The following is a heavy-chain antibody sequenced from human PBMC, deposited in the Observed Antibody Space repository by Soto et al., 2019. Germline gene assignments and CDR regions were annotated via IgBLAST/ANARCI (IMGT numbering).Heavy chain of an antibody. Sequence: PGGSLRLSCAASGFSVSHNFVSWVRRAPGKGLEWVSVVYSGGTTYYAESVRGRFIISRDTSKNTVYLQMNRLRAEDTAVYYCAKEFCTNGVCHFDYWGKGPPVTVSS. CDR3: AKEFCTNGVCHFDY. CDR2: VYSGGTT. J-gene: IGHJ4*02. V-gene: IGHV3-53*01. CDR1: GFSVSHNF. D-gene: IGHD2-8*01.